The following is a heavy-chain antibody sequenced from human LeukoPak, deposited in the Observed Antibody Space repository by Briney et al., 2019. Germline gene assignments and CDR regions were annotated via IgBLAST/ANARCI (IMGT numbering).Heavy chain of an antibody. CDR1: GYSCTSYW. J-gene: IGHJ3*02. V-gene: IGHV5-10-1*01. Sequence: GESLKISCKASGYSCTSYWITWVRQMPGKGLEWMGKIDPSDSYTNYSPSFQGHVTISTDKSISTAHLQWSSLKASDTAMYYCARGGEWGFRDAFDIWGQGTMVIVSS. D-gene: IGHD3-16*01. CDR2: IDPSDSYT. CDR3: ARGGEWGFRDAFDI.